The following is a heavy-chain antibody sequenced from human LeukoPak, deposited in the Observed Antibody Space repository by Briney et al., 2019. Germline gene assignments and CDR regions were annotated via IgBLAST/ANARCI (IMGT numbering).Heavy chain of an antibody. CDR2: ISAYNGNT. V-gene: IGHV1-18*01. Sequence: ASVKVSCKASGYTFTSYGISCVRQAPGQGLEWMGWISAYNGNTNYAQKLQGRAPMTTDTSPSKAYVELRSVRSDDTAVYYCARIYDFWSGYYRPFDYWGQGTLVTVSS. CDR1: GYTFTSYG. J-gene: IGHJ4*02. D-gene: IGHD3-3*01. CDR3: ARIYDFWSGYYRPFDY.